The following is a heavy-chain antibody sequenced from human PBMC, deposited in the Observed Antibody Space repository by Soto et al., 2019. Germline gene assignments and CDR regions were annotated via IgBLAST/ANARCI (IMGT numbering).Heavy chain of an antibody. J-gene: IGHJ4*02. CDR1: GGSISSGGYY. V-gene: IGHV4-31*03. CDR2: IYYSGST. Sequence: QVQLQESGPGLVKPSQTLSLTCTVSGGSISSGGYYWSWIRQHPGKGLEWIGYIYYSGSTYYNPSHKSRLTVAVDTSKNQFSRKLSSVTAADTAVYYFASYCSGGSCYLDYWGQGTLVTVSS. CDR3: ASYCSGGSCYLDY. D-gene: IGHD2-15*01.